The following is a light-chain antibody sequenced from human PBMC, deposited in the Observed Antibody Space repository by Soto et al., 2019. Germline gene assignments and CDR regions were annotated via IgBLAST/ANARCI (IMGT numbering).Light chain of an antibody. V-gene: IGKV3-20*01. CDR2: GAS. J-gene: IGKJ1*01. CDR1: QTVPKNY. Sequence: EIVLTQSPGTLSLSPGERATLSCRASQTVPKNYLAWYQQKPGQAPRLLIYGASNRATDFPDRFSGSGSGTDFTLTISRLEPEDFAVYYCHQYASSPQTFGQGTKVEIK. CDR3: HQYASSPQT.